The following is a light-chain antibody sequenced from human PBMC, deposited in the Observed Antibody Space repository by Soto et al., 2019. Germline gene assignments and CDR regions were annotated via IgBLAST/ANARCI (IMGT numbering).Light chain of an antibody. CDR1: SSDVGDYNY. CDR3: SSSTGSNTLV. Sequence: QSVLTQPPSASGSPGQSVTIPCTGTSSDVGDYNYVSWYQQHPGKVPKLIIYEVNKRPSGVPDRFSGSKSGNTASLTVSGLQAEDEADYYCSSSTGSNTLVFGGGTKLTVL. CDR2: EVN. V-gene: IGLV2-8*01. J-gene: IGLJ2*01.